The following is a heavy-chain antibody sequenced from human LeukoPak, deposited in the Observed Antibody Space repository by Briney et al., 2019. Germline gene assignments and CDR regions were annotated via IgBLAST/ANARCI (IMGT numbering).Heavy chain of an antibody. J-gene: IGHJ3*02. D-gene: IGHD1-1*01. CDR1: GFTFSSYS. CDR2: ISSSGTYI. V-gene: IGHV3-21*01. Sequence: GGSLRLSCAASGFTFSSYSMNWVRQAPGKGLEWVSSISSSGTYIYYADSVKGRFTIPRDDAKNSLYLQMNSLRAEDTAVYYCARDHEQVVQLDAFDIWGQGTMVTVSS. CDR3: ARDHEQVVQLDAFDI.